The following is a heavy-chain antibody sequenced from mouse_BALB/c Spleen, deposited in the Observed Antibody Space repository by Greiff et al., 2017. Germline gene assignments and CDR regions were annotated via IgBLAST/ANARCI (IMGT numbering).Heavy chain of an antibody. CDR1: GFTFSSFG. V-gene: IGHV5-17*02. CDR2: ISSGSSTI. D-gene: IGHD1-1*01. J-gene: IGHJ3*01. CDR3: ARSITSWCAY. Sequence: EVKLMESGGGLVQPGGSRKLSCAASGFTFSSFGMHWVRQAPEKGLEWVAYISSGSSTIYYADTVKGRFTISRDNPKNTLFLQMTSLRSEDTAMYYCARSITSWCAYWGQGTLVTVSA.